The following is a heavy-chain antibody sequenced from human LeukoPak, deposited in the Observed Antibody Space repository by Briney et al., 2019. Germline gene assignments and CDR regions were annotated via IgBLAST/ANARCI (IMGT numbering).Heavy chain of an antibody. J-gene: IGHJ4*02. CDR3: ARSFNGGSDY. V-gene: IGHV3-64*01. CDR1: GFTFGRYG. D-gene: IGHD2-15*01. CDR2: ITSSGGGT. Sequence: PGGSLRLSCAASGFTFGRYGMHWVRQAPGKGLEYVSVITSSGGGTYYANSVKGRFTISRDNSKNTLFLQMASLRAEDMAVYYCARSFNGGSDYWGQGTLVTVSS.